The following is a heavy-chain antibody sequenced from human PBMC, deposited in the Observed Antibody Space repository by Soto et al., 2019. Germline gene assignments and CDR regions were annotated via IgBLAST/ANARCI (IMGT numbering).Heavy chain of an antibody. V-gene: IGHV4-59*01. J-gene: IGHJ3*02. CDR1: GGSLSRYF. CDR3: ARGRGGTYDAFDI. D-gene: IGHD1-26*01. CDR2: IFYSGTT. Sequence: QVQLRESGPGLVKPSGTLSLTCTVSGGSLSRYFWSWIRQPPGKGLEWIGYIFYSGTTNYNPSLKSRVTILLDTSKNQCSLNLVSVTAADPAFYYCARGRGGTYDAFDIWGQGTLVSVSS.